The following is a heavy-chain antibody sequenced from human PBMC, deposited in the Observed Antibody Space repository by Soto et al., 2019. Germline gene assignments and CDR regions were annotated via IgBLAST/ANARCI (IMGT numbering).Heavy chain of an antibody. CDR3: AADPYYYDSSDYYSFDQ. J-gene: IGHJ4*02. D-gene: IGHD3-22*01. CDR2: IVVGSGNT. CDR1: RFPLRTTA. Sequence: GQAFRFPLRTTAVQWLRQSRGQRLEWIGWIVVGSGNTNYAQNFQERVTITRDMSTSTAYLDVRSLRSEDTAVYDCAADPYYYDSSDYYSFDQWGQGTMVTVSS. V-gene: IGHV1-58*01.